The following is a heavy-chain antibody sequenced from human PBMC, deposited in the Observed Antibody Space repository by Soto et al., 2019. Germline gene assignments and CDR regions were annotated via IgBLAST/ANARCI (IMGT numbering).Heavy chain of an antibody. V-gene: IGHV1-69*14. D-gene: IGHD4-17*01. CDR1: GGTFSSCS. CDR2: ILPIFGTA. CDR3: AKGHEYGGNSDAFDI. J-gene: IGHJ3*02. Sequence: QVQLVQSGAEVKKPGSSVKVTFKASGGTFSSCSINWVRRAPGQRPEWMGNILPIFGTADYAQKFQDRVTITADKSTNTAYMELRSLFSEDTAVYYCAKGHEYGGNSDAFDIWGQGTVVTFSS.